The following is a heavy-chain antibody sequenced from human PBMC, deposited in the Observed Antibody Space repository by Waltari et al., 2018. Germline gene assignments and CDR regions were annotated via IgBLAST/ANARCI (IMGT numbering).Heavy chain of an antibody. J-gene: IGHJ4*02. CDR1: GFTFSNYG. V-gene: IGHV3-30*02. CDR3: ASKRSGSIFYFDS. D-gene: IGHD3-10*01. Sequence: QVQLVESGGGVVQPGGSLTLSCAASGFTFSNYGMHWVRQAPGKGLELVAHTGYDGRYQYYADSVKGRFAISRDNSRYILYLQMNSLRPEDTAVYFCASKRSGSIFYFDSWGQGTLVTVSS. CDR2: TGYDGRYQ.